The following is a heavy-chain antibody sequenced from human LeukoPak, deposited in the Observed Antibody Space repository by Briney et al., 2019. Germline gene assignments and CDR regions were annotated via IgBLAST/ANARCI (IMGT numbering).Heavy chain of an antibody. J-gene: IGHJ4*02. CDR1: GYTFTSYD. Sequence: ASVKVSCKASGYTFTSYDINWVRQATGLGLEWMGWMNPNSGNTGYLQKFQGRVTMTGNTSISTAYMELSSLRSEDTAVYYCARSVAVAGTGLDYWGQGTLVTVSS. CDR2: MNPNSGNT. D-gene: IGHD6-19*01. CDR3: ARSVAVAGTGLDY. V-gene: IGHV1-8*01.